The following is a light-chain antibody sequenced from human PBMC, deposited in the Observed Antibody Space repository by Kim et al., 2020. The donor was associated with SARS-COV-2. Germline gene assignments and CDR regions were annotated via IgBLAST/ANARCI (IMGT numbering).Light chain of an antibody. Sequence: PPGERATLSCRASQGVSSNLAWYQQKPGQAPRLLIYGASTRATGIPARFSGSGSGTEFTLTISSLQSEDFAVYYCQQYNNWPPWTFGQGTKVEIK. CDR2: GAS. V-gene: IGKV3-15*01. CDR1: QGVSSN. CDR3: QQYNNWPPWT. J-gene: IGKJ1*01.